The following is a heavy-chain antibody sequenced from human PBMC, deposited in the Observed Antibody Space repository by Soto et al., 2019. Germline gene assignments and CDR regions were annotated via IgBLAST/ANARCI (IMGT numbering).Heavy chain of an antibody. CDR2: INPSGGST. J-gene: IGHJ4*02. Sequence: ASVKVSCKASGYTFTSYYRHWVRQAPGQGLEWMGIINPSGGSTSYAQKFQGRVTMTRDTSTSTVYMELSSLRSEDTAVYYCVSPIAAAGTVLDYWGQGILVTVSS. V-gene: IGHV1-46*01. CDR3: VSPIAAAGTVLDY. D-gene: IGHD6-13*01. CDR1: GYTFTSYY.